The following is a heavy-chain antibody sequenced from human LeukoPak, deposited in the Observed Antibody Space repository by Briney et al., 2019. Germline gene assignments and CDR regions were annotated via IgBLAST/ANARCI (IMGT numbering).Heavy chain of an antibody. CDR2: IYYGGST. D-gene: IGHD5-12*01. V-gene: IGHV4-39*07. CDR1: GGSVSSSHY. J-gene: IGHJ6*03. CDR3: ARDGYRVTGYYYYMDV. Sequence: SETLSLTCTVSGGSVSSSHYWDWIRQPPGKGLEWIGSIYYGGSTYYNASLRSRVTTSVDTSKNQFSLKLSSVTAADTAVYYCARDGYRVTGYYYYMDVWGKGTTVTVSS.